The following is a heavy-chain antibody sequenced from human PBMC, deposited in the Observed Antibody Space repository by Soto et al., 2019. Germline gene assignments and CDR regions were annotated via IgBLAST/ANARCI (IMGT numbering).Heavy chain of an antibody. Sequence: SETLSLTCTVSGGSIRSYYWSWIRQPPGKGLEWIGYIYYSGSTNYNPSLKSRVTISVDTSKNQFSLKLSSVTAADTAVYYCARAPNGCSGGSCYSPDYWGQGTLVTVSS. J-gene: IGHJ4*02. CDR3: ARAPNGCSGGSCYSPDY. D-gene: IGHD2-15*01. V-gene: IGHV4-59*01. CDR2: IYYSGST. CDR1: GGSIRSYY.